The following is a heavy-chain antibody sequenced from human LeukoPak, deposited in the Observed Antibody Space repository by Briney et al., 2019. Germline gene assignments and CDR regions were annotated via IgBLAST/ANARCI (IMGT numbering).Heavy chain of an antibody. Sequence: PGGSLRLSCAASGFTFSGHGMNWVRQAPGKGLEWVSGITGSGATTYADSVKGRFTISRDNSKNTLYLQMNSLRAEDTAVYYCAKALYSSSWSKKHTGGQVDYWGQGTLVTVSS. CDR1: GFTFSGHG. D-gene: IGHD6-13*01. CDR3: AKALYSSSWSKKHTGGQVDY. J-gene: IGHJ4*02. V-gene: IGHV3-23*01. CDR2: ITGSGATT.